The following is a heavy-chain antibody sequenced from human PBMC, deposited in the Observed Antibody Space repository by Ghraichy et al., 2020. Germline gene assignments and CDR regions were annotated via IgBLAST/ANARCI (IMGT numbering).Heavy chain of an antibody. D-gene: IGHD2-15*01. Sequence: ASVKVSCKASGYTFTSYGISWVRQAPGQGLEWMGWISAYNGNTNYAQKLQGRVTMTTDTSTSTAYMELRSLRSDDTAVYYCASGLLPDNYYCGMDVWGQGTTVTVSS. CDR1: GYTFTSYG. V-gene: IGHV1-18*04. CDR2: ISAYNGNT. J-gene: IGHJ6*02. CDR3: ASGLLPDNYYCGMDV.